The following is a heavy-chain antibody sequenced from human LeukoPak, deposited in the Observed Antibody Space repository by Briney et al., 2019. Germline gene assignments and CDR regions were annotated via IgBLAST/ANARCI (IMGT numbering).Heavy chain of an antibody. CDR2: ISSSGSTI. D-gene: IGHD4-11*01. J-gene: IGHJ4*02. Sequence: GGSLGLSCAASGFTFSNYEMNWVRQAPGKGLEWVSYISSSGSTIYYADSVKGRFTISRDNAKNSLYLQMNSLRAEDTAVYYCARAPYSNWGNYWGQGTLVTVSS. CDR3: ARAPYSNWGNY. V-gene: IGHV3-48*03. CDR1: GFTFSNYE.